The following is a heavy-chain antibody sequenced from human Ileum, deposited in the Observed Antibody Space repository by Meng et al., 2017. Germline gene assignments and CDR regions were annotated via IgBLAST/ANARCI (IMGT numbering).Heavy chain of an antibody. CDR3: VRGLLVPNAIRTEYFPL. CDR2: INHSGST. J-gene: IGHJ1*01. CDR1: GGAFDGYY. D-gene: IGHD2-2*02. Sequence: QLKQGAAGLWKLSEALSLSSADYGGAFDGYYWTWIGQSPGKGLEWIGEINHSGSTNFNPSLKSRVTMSVETSKKQFSLNLTSVTAADTAMYYCVRGLLVPNAIRTEYFPLWGQGTLVTVSS. V-gene: IGHV4-34*01.